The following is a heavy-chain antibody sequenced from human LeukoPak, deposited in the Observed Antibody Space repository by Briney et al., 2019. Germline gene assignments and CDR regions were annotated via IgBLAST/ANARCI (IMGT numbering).Heavy chain of an antibody. D-gene: IGHD2-15*01. CDR3: APHLAYCGGGSCSFFDY. Sequence: GGSLRLSCAASGLTFSSTAMSWVRQTPGKGLEWVSAISASGGDTFYADSVNGRFTISRDNSKNMLYLQMNSLRGDDTAVYYCAPHLAYCGGGSCSFFDYWGQGALVTVSS. CDR2: ISASGGDT. J-gene: IGHJ4*02. CDR1: GLTFSSTA. V-gene: IGHV3-23*01.